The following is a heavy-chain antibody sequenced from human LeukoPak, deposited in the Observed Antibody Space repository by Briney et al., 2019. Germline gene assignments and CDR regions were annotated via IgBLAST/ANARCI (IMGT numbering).Heavy chain of an antibody. V-gene: IGHV4-39*07. J-gene: IGHJ5*02. CDR2: IYYSGST. Sequence: SETLSLTCTVSGGSISSNTYYWGWIRQPPGKGLEWIGSIYYSGSTYYNPSLKSRITISVDTSKNQFSLKLRSVTAADTAVYYCARTPHKWNVLKRFDPWGQGTLVTVSS. CDR3: ARTPHKWNVLKRFDP. D-gene: IGHD1-1*01. CDR1: GGSISSNTYY.